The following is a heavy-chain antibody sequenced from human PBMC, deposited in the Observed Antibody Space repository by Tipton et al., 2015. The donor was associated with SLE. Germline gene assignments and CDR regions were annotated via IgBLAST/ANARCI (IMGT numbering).Heavy chain of an antibody. CDR3: ARRHYSGPFDS. V-gene: IGHV4-39*07. D-gene: IGHD5-12*01. Sequence: TLSLTCSVSDGSISTTNYYWGWLRHPPGKGLEWIGSIFYTGSTYYNPSLNSRVSFSIDTSENHFSLRLNSVTAADTAVYYCARRHYSGPFDSWGQGTLVTVSS. CDR2: IFYTGST. J-gene: IGHJ4*02. CDR1: DGSISTTNYY.